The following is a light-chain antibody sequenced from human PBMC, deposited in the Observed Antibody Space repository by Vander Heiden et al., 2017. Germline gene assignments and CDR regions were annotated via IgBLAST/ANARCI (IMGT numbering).Light chain of an antibody. Sequence: DIQLTQSLYHLYAYAGDRVTITCRASQSISSYLNSYQQKPGKAPKLLIYAASSLQSWVPSKFIGSGSGTDFTLIISSLQPEDFATYDCQQSYRTPALTFGGVTKLEIK. J-gene: IGKJ4*01. CDR1: QSISSY. CDR3: QQSYRTPALT. CDR2: AAS. V-gene: IGKV1-39*01.